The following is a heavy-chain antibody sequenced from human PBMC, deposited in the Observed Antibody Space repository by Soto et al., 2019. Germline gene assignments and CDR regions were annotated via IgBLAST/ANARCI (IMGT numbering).Heavy chain of an antibody. D-gene: IGHD2-21*02. Sequence: QVQLQESGPGLVKPSQTLSLTCTVSGGSITSGDYYWSWLRRPPGMGLEWIGFIYYIGESTYYNPSLKSRLTISLDTSKNQFSLELSSVTAADTAVYYCARGANRLFAYWGQGTLVTVSS. J-gene: IGHJ4*02. CDR1: GGSITSGDYY. CDR3: ARGANRLFAY. CDR2: IYYIGEST. V-gene: IGHV4-30-4*01.